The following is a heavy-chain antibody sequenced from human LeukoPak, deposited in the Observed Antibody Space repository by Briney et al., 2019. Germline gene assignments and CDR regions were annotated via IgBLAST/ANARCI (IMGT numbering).Heavy chain of an antibody. D-gene: IGHD5-12*01. CDR1: GYTFTDYY. V-gene: IGHV1-69-2*01. CDR2: VDPEDGET. Sequence: GATVKISCKVSGYTFTDYYMHWVQQAPGKGLEWMGLVDPEDGETIYAGKFQGRVTITADTSTVTAYMELSSLRSEDTAVYYCATDQAATTPAGFDPWGQGTLVTVSS. CDR3: ATDQAATTPAGFDP. J-gene: IGHJ5*02.